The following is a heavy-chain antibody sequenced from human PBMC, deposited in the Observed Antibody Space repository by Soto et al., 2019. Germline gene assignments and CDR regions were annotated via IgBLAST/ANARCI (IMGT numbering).Heavy chain of an antibody. V-gene: IGHV1-69*13. Sequence: SVKVSCKASGGTFSSYAISWVRQAPGQGLEWMGGIIPIFGTANYAQKFQGRVTITADESTSTAYMELSSLRSEDAAVYYCARESPYYGGNPLYYYGMDVWGQGTTVTVSS. J-gene: IGHJ6*02. D-gene: IGHD4-17*01. CDR3: ARESPYYGGNPLYYYGMDV. CDR1: GGTFSSYA. CDR2: IIPIFGTA.